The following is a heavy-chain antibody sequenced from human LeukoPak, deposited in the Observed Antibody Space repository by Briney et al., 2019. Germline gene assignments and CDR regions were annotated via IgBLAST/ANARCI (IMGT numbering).Heavy chain of an antibody. J-gene: IGHJ4*02. CDR3: ARGRGFTVTTRFDY. Sequence: LRLSCAASGFTFSSYSMSWVRQPPGKGLEWIGEINHSGSTNYNPSLKSRVAISVDTSKNQFSLKLSSVTAADTAVYYCARGRGFTVTTRFDYWGQGTLVTVSA. CDR1: GFTFSSYS. CDR2: INHSGST. D-gene: IGHD4-17*01. V-gene: IGHV4-34*01.